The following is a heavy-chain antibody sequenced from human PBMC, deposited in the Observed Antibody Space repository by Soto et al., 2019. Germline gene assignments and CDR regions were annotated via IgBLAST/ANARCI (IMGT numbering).Heavy chain of an antibody. CDR2: ISGSGGST. CDR3: AKLTLGVTMIVVVIPEDDAFDI. CDR1: GFTFSSYA. V-gene: IGHV3-23*01. J-gene: IGHJ3*02. D-gene: IGHD3-22*01. Sequence: GGSLRLSCAASGFTFSSYAMSWVRQAPGKGLEWVSAISGSGGSTYYADSVKGRFTISRDNSKNTLYLQMNSLRAEDTAVYYCAKLTLGVTMIVVVIPEDDAFDIWGQGTXVTVSS.